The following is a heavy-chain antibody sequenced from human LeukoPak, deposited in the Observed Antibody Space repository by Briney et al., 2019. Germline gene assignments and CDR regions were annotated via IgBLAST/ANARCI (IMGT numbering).Heavy chain of an antibody. Sequence: GGSLRLSCAASGFSFISYWVSWVREAPGEGLERGAHIKQDGSAKHSVDSVKGRFTISRDNTKNSLYLQLNSLRAEDTAVYYCAGCAGNSCYFDYWGQGTLVIVSS. V-gene: IGHV3-7*01. CDR3: AGCAGNSCYFDY. J-gene: IGHJ4*02. D-gene: IGHD1-1*01. CDR2: IKQDGSAK. CDR1: GFSFISYW.